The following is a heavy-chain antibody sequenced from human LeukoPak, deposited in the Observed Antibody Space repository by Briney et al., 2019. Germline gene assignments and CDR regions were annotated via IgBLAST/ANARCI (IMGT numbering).Heavy chain of an antibody. J-gene: IGHJ3*02. CDR3: AREPRAARGAFDI. CDR2: IKQDGSEK. V-gene: IGHV3-7*01. CDR1: GFTFSSYC. D-gene: IGHD6-6*01. Sequence: GGSLRLSCAASGFTFSSYCMSWVRQAPGKGREWVANIKQDGSEKYYVDSVKGRFTISRDNAKNSLYLQMNSLRAEDTAVYYCAREPRAARGAFDIWGQGTMVTVSS.